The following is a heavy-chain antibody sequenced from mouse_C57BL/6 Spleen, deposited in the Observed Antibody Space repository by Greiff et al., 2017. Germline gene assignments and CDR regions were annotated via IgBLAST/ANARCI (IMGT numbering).Heavy chain of an antibody. J-gene: IGHJ4*01. CDR1: GFNIKDYY. D-gene: IGHD1-1*01. Sequence: EVQLQQSGAELVKPGASVKLSCTASGFNIKDYYMHWVKQRTEQGLEWIGRIDPEDGETKYAPKFPGKATITADTSSNTAYLQLSSLTSEDTAVYYCARSLDGSSLGDDWGQGTSVTVSS. CDR2: IDPEDGET. V-gene: IGHV14-2*01. CDR3: ARSLDGSSLGDD.